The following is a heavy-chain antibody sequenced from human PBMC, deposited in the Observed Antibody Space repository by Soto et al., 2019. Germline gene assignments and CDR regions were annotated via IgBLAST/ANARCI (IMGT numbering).Heavy chain of an antibody. CDR1: GFTFSSFA. CDR3: LKERRGSFRAFDY. V-gene: IGHV3-64D*08. D-gene: IGHD3-10*01. CDR2: ISSNGGST. J-gene: IGHJ4*02. Sequence: GGSLRLSCSASGFTFSSFAMHWVRQASGKGLEYVSAISSNGGSTSYADSVKGRFIISRDNTQNTLYLQMGGLRTEDTAVDYCLKERRGSFRAFDYWGQGAVVTVSS.